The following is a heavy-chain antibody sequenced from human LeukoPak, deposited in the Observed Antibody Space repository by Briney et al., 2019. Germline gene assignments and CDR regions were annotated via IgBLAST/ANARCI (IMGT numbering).Heavy chain of an antibody. D-gene: IGHD1-26*01. CDR1: GFTVSSNY. J-gene: IGHJ3*02. V-gene: IGHV3-53*01. CDR3: ARDWGELPKEAFDI. CDR2: IYSGGST. Sequence: PGGSLRLSCAASGFTVSSNYMSWVRQAPGKGLEWVPVIYSGGSTYYADSVKGRFTISRDNSKNTLYLQMNSLRAEDTAVYYCARDWGELPKEAFDIWGQGTMVTVSS.